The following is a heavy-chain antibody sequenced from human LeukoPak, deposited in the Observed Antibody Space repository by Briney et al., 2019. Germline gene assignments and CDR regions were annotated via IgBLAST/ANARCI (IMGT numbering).Heavy chain of an antibody. J-gene: IGHJ6*03. CDR1: GYSISSDYY. Sequence: SKTLSLTCTVSGYSISSDYYWGWIRQPPGKGLEWIGYIYYSANTNYNPSLKSRVTISLDTSKNQFSLKLSSVTAADTAVYYCGRERRYDGSMDVWGKGTTVTISS. V-gene: IGHV4-61*01. D-gene: IGHD3-22*01. CDR3: GRERRYDGSMDV. CDR2: IYYSANT.